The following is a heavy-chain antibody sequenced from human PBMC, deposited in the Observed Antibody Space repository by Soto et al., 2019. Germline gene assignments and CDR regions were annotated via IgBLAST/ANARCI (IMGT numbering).Heavy chain of an antibody. J-gene: IGHJ4*02. CDR3: ARLGFSYGFGGHFDY. Sequence: QVQLQESGPGLVKPSQTLSLTCTVSGGSISSGGYDWSWIRQHPGKCLEWIGYIYNSGSTYYNPSLKSRVNISVDTSKNQFSLKLSSVTAADTAVYYCARLGFSYGFGGHFDYWGQGTLVTVSS. CDR2: IYNSGST. D-gene: IGHD3-10*01. V-gene: IGHV4-31*03. CDR1: GGSISSGGYD.